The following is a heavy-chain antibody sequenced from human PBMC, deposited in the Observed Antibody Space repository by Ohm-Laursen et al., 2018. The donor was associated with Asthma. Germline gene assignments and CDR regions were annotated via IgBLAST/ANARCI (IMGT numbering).Heavy chain of an antibody. CDR1: GFTFSSYG. Sequence: SLRLSCAASGFTFSSYGMHWVRQAPGKGLAWVAVISYDGSNKYYADSVKGRFTISRDNSKNTLYLQMNSLRAEDTAVYYCAMSSSSCYPSGCWFDPWGQGSLVTVSS. D-gene: IGHD2-2*01. V-gene: IGHV3-30*03. J-gene: IGHJ5*02. CDR2: ISYDGSNK. CDR3: AMSSSSCYPSGCWFDP.